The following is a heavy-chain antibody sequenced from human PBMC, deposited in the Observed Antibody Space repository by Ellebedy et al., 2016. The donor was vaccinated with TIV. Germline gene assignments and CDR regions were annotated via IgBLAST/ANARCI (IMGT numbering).Heavy chain of an antibody. Sequence: ASVKVSXXASGYTFTSYGISWVRQAPGQGLEWMGWISAYNGNTNYAQKLQGRVTMTTDTSTSTAYMELRSLRSDDTAVYYCARVNSYNWNYGGMDVWGQGTTVTVSS. V-gene: IGHV1-18*04. D-gene: IGHD1-20*01. CDR2: ISAYNGNT. CDR3: ARVNSYNWNYGGMDV. J-gene: IGHJ6*02. CDR1: GYTFTSYG.